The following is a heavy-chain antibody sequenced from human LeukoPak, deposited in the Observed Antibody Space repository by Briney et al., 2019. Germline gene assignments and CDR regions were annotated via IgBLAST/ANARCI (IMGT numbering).Heavy chain of an antibody. CDR1: GFTFSSYA. D-gene: IGHD3-9*01. J-gene: IGHJ4*02. CDR2: ISGDGGST. Sequence: GGSLRLSCAASGFTFSSYAMHWVRQAPGKGLEWVSLISGDGGSTYYADSVKGRFTISRDNSKNSLYLQMNSLRTEDTALYYCAKDFNYILTGRIDYWGQGTLVTVSS. V-gene: IGHV3-43*02. CDR3: AKDFNYILTGRIDY.